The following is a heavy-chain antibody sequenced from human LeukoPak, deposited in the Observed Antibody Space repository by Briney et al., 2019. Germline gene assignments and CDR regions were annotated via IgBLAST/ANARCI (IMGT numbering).Heavy chain of an antibody. D-gene: IGHD5-12*01. J-gene: IGHJ4*02. Sequence: TGGSLRLSCAASGFTFSSCGMHWVRQAPGKGLEWVAVVSYDGSNKYYADSVKGRFTISRDNSKNTLYLQMNSLRAEDTAVYYCAKDRGYDLGPDYWGQGTLVTVSS. CDR1: GFTFSSCG. V-gene: IGHV3-30*18. CDR2: VSYDGSNK. CDR3: AKDRGYDLGPDY.